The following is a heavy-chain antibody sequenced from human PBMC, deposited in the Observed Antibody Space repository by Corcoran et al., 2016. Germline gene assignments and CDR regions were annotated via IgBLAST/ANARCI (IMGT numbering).Heavy chain of an antibody. J-gene: IGHJ4*02. V-gene: IGHV3-23*01. D-gene: IGHD3-10*01. CDR1: GFSFSSYA. CDR2: ISGSGTST. Sequence: EVQLLESGGGLVQPGGSLRLSCAASGFSFSSYAMSWVRQVPGQGLEWVSTISGSGTSTYYADSVKGRFTISRDNSKNTLYLQMNSLRAEDTAVYYCAKGYYYRSGTDRSVDYWGQGTRVTVSS. CDR3: AKGYYYRSGTDRSVDY.